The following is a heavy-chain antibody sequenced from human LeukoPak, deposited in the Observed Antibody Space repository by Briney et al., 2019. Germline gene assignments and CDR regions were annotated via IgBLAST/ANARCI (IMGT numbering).Heavy chain of an antibody. J-gene: IGHJ3*01. V-gene: IGHV3-15*01. Sequence: GGSLRLSCAASGFTVNNAWMTWVRQAPGKGLEWVGRIKSKTDGGTTDFAAPVNGRFTISRDDSENTLYLQINSLKAEDTAIYYCTTARGYSAYEYWGRGTMVTVSS. CDR2: IKSKTDGGTT. D-gene: IGHD5-12*01. CDR1: GFTVNNAW. CDR3: TTARGYSAYEY.